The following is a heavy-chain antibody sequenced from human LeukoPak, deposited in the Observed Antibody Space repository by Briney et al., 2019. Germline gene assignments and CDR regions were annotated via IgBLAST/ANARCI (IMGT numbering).Heavy chain of an antibody. V-gene: IGHV3-33*01. J-gene: IGHJ4*02. CDR2: IWHDGRNK. Sequence: GSLRLSCLASGFSFSGYGLTWVRQAPGKGLGGVAVIWHDGRNKYYADSVKGRFTISRDNPKNTLYLQMNILRVEDTAVYYCARGGDQYSSSPQDYWGQGTLVTVSS. CDR3: ARGGDQYSSSPQDY. D-gene: IGHD6-6*01. CDR1: GFSFSGYG.